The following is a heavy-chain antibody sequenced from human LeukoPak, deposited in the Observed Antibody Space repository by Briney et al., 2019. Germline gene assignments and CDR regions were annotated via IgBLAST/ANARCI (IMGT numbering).Heavy chain of an antibody. CDR2: ISHSNTYK. D-gene: IGHD3-22*01. CDR1: GFTFSDYY. J-gene: IGHJ4*02. CDR3: ARAPYFDRSGYYFAF. Sequence: PGGSLRLSCTASGFTFSDYYMSWIRQAPGKGPEWISYISHSNTYKNYADSVKGRFIISRDNAKNSLYLQMNSLRPEDTAIYYCARAPYFDRSGYYFAFWGQGALVAVSS. V-gene: IGHV3-11*03.